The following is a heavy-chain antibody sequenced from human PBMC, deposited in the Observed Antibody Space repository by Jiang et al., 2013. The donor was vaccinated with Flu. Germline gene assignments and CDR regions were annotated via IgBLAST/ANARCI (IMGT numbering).Heavy chain of an antibody. D-gene: IGHD4-17*01. V-gene: IGHV2-70*01. CDR3: ARVRWAHTVFDY. Sequence: CVSWIRQSPGKALEWLVLIDWDNEKYYSTSLKTRLTISKDTSKNQVVLTMTNMAPADTATYYCARVRWAHTVFDYWGPGALVTVS. CDR2: IDWDNEK. J-gene: IGHJ4*02. CDR1: C.